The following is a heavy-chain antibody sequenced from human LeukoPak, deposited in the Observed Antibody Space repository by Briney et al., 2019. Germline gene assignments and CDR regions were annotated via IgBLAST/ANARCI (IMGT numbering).Heavy chain of an antibody. CDR2: INAGNGNT. V-gene: IGHV1-3*01. Sequence: APVTVSCTASGYTFTSYAMHWVRQAPGQRLEWMGWINAGNGNTKYSQRFQGRVTITRDTSASTAYMELSSLRSEDTAVYYCARGGITMIPLARWGQGTLVTVSS. J-gene: IGHJ4*02. CDR3: ARGGITMIPLAR. D-gene: IGHD3-22*01. CDR1: GYTFTSYA.